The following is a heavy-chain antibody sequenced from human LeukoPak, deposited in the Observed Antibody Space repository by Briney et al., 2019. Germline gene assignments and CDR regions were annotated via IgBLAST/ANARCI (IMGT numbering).Heavy chain of an antibody. CDR1: GGSFSGYY. Sequence: SETLSLTCAVYGGSFSGYYWSWIRQPPGKGLEWIGEINHRGSTNYNPSLKSRVTISVDTSKNQFSLKLSSVTAADTAVYYCARSVVVAATGWFDPWGQGTLVTVSS. J-gene: IGHJ5*02. CDR2: INHRGST. V-gene: IGHV4-34*01. CDR3: ARSVVVAATGWFDP. D-gene: IGHD2-15*01.